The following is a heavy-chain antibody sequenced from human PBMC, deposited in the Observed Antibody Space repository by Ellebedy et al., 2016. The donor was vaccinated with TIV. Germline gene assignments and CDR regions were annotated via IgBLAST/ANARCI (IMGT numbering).Heavy chain of an antibody. CDR2: INPNSGAT. J-gene: IGHJ6*02. CDR3: ARAYDILTAYYSLGHPDQSYGMDV. CDR1: GYTFTGFY. V-gene: IGHV1-2*02. Sequence: AASVKVSCKGSGYTFTGFYIHWARQAPGQGLQWMGWINPNSGATKYAQKFQGRVTMTRDTSISTTYLELTRLRSDDTAVFYCARAYDILTAYYSLGHPDQSYGMDVWGQGTTVTVSS. D-gene: IGHD3-9*01.